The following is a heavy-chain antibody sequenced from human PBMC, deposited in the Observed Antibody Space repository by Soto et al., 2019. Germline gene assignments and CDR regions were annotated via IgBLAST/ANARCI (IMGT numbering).Heavy chain of an antibody. V-gene: IGHV3-30*18. J-gene: IGHJ4*02. Sequence: GGSRRLSCAASGFTFSGYGMHGGGQAPGKGLEWVAVISYDGSNKYYADSVKGRFTISRDNSKNTLYLQMNSLRAEDTAVYYCAKDQSEWELLYYFDYWGQGTLVTVSS. D-gene: IGHD1-26*01. CDR2: ISYDGSNK. CDR1: GFTFSGYG. CDR3: AKDQSEWELLYYFDY.